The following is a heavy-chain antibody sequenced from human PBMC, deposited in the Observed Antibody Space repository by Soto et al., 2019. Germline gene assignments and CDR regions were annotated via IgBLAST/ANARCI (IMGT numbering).Heavy chain of an antibody. CDR2: INAGNGNT. D-gene: IGHD2-15*01. V-gene: IGHV1-3*01. J-gene: IGHJ4*02. CDR1: GYTFTSYA. Sequence: ASVKVSCKASGYTFTSYAMHWVRQAPGQRLEWMGWINAGNGNTKYSQKFQGRVTITRDTSASTAYMELSSLRSEDTAVYYCATDGGRMATPFDYWGQGTLVTVSS. CDR3: ATDGGRMATPFDY.